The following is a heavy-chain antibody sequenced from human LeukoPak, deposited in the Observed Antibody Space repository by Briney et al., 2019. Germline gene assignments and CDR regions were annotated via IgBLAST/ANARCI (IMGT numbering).Heavy chain of an antibody. CDR1: GFNFASNW. J-gene: IGHJ4*02. CDR2: INSGGSGT. CDR3: ARVSRYRPN. Sequence: GGSLRLSCAASGFNFASNWMHWVRQTPGKGLMWVSRINSGGSGTSYADSVEGRFTISRDNYENTLHLQMNSLRSEDTAVYYCARVSRYRPNWGQGTLVTVSS. D-gene: IGHD3-16*02. V-gene: IGHV3-74*01.